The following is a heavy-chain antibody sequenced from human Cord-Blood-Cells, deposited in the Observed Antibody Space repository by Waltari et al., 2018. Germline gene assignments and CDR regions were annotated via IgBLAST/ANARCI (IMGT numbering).Heavy chain of an antibody. Sequence: QLQLQESGPGLVKPSETLSLTSTVSGGSISSSSYYWGWRREPPGKGLSWIGSIYYRGSTYYNPSLKSRVTISVETSKNQFSLKLSSVTAANTAVYYCARRGVNWGNWYFDLWGRGTLVTVSS. V-gene: IGHV4-39*01. CDR2: IYYRGST. J-gene: IGHJ2*01. D-gene: IGHD7-27*01. CDR3: ARRGVNWGNWYFDL. CDR1: GGSISSSSYY.